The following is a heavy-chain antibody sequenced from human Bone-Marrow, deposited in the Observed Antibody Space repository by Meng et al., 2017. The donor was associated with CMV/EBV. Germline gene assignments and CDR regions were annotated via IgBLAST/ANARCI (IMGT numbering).Heavy chain of an antibody. Sequence: GESLKISCAASGFTFSRFIMHWVRQAPGKGLEWVAVIFVDGNKDYYADSVKGRFTISRDNSKNTLYLQMNSLRAEDTAVYYCAKGKFRRFLEWALDVWGQGTTVTVSS. CDR2: IFVDGNKD. V-gene: IGHV3-30*18. CDR3: AKGKFRRFLEWALDV. D-gene: IGHD3-3*01. J-gene: IGHJ6*02. CDR1: GFTFSRFI.